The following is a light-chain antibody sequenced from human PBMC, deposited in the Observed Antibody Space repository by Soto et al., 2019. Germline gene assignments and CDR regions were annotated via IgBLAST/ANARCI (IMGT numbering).Light chain of an antibody. CDR3: LIYYGAAPV. V-gene: IGLV7-43*01. J-gene: IGLJ3*02. CDR2: STS. Sequence: QTVVTQEPSLTVSPGGTVTLTCASSTGAVTSGYYPNWFQQKPGQAPRALIYSTSNKQSWTPARFSGSLLGGKAALTLSGVQREDESEYYCLIYYGAAPVFGGGTKLTVL. CDR1: TGAVTSGYY.